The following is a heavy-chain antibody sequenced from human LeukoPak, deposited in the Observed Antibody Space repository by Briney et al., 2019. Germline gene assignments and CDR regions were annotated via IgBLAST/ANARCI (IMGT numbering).Heavy chain of an antibody. CDR2: LYYSGST. J-gene: IGHJ4*02. V-gene: IGHV4-39*01. D-gene: IGHD5-18*01. CDR1: GVSVSSSTYY. CDR3: ATPASIQLWGCYLDY. Sequence: NPSETLSLACTVSGVSVSSSTYYWGWIRQPPGKGLEWIGSLYYSGSTYYNPSLMSRVTISVDTSKNQFSLKLSSVTAADTAVYYCATPASIQLWGCYLDYWGQGTLVTVSS.